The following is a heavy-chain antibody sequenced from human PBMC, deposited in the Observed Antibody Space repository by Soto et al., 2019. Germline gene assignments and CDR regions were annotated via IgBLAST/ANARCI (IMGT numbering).Heavy chain of an antibody. CDR2: ISYAGSNK. CDR3: AKAPWGRDTGY. J-gene: IGHJ4*02. CDR1: GFTFSSYG. Sequence: QVQLVESGGGVVQPGRSLRLSCAASGFTFSSYGMHWVRQAPGKGLEWVAVISYAGSNKYYADSVKGRFTISRDNSKNTLYLQMNSLRAEDTAVYYCAKAPWGRDTGYWGQGTLVTVSS. V-gene: IGHV3-30*18. D-gene: IGHD3-16*01.